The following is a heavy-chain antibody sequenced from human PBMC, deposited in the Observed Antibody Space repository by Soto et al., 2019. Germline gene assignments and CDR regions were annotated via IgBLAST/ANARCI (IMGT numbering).Heavy chain of an antibody. CDR3: ARDQGPDCSGGSCYYYYGMDV. Sequence: QVQLVQSGAEVKKPGSSVKVSCKASGGTFSTYGITWVRQAPGQGLEWIGGITPIFGTTNYAQKFQGRVTISADEITNTAYLEVSSLRSEDTAVYFCARDQGPDCSGGSCYYYYGMDVW. CDR1: GGTFSTYG. V-gene: IGHV1-69*01. J-gene: IGHJ6*01. CDR2: ITPIFGTT. D-gene: IGHD2-15*01.